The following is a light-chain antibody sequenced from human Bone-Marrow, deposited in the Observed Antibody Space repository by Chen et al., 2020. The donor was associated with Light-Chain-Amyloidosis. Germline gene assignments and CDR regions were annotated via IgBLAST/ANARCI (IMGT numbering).Light chain of an antibody. Sequence: QSVLTPPPSVSGAPGQRVTISCPGSSSNIGAGYDVHWYQQLPGTAPKLLISGNNNRPSGVPDRFSGSKSGTSASLAITGLQAEDEADYYCQSYDSSLGGWVFGGGTRLTVL. J-gene: IGLJ3*02. CDR3: QSYDSSLGGWV. CDR2: GNN. CDR1: SSNIGAGYD. V-gene: IGLV1-40*01.